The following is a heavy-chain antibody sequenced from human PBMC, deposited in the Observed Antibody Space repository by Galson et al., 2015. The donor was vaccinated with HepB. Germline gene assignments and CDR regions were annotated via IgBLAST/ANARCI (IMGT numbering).Heavy chain of an antibody. CDR1: GFSFRTFS. Sequence: SLRLSCAASGFSFRTFSMNWVRQAPGKGLGGVSYISSSSSTIYYADSVKGRFTISRANAKNPLYLQMNSLRAEDTAMYYCARITGPNRLDYWGHGTLVTVSS. D-gene: IGHD3-16*01. V-gene: IGHV3-48*01. J-gene: IGHJ4*03. CDR2: ISSSSSTI. CDR3: ARITGPNRLDY.